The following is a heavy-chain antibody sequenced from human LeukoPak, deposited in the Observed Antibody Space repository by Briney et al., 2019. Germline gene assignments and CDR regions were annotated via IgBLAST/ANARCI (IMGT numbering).Heavy chain of an antibody. Sequence: GGSLRLSCAASGFTFTSYWMSWVRQAPGKGLVWVSRINSDGSSTSYADSVKGRFTISRDNAKNTLYLQMNSLRAEDTAVYYCARDRKSYGDYEDGILDYWGQGTLVTVSS. V-gene: IGHV3-74*01. CDR3: ARDRKSYGDYEDGILDY. CDR2: INSDGSST. J-gene: IGHJ4*02. CDR1: GFTFTSYW. D-gene: IGHD4-17*01.